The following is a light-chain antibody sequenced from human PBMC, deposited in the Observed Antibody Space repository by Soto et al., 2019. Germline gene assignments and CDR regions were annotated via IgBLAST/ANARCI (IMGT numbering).Light chain of an antibody. J-gene: IGKJ2*01. CDR1: QSISSY. CDR2: AAS. Sequence: DIQMTQSPSSLSASVGDRVTITCRASQSISSYFNWYQQKPGKAPKLLIYAASSLQSGVPSRFSGSGSGTDFTLTISSLQPEDFATYYCQQSYSTPYTFGQGNKLEI. CDR3: QQSYSTPYT. V-gene: IGKV1-39*01.